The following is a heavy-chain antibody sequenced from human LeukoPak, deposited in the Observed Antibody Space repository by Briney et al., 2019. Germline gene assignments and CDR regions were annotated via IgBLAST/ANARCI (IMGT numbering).Heavy chain of an antibody. V-gene: IGHV4-4*07. Sequence: PSETLSLTCTVSGASISTYYWSWIRQPAGKGLEWIGRFYTSGTTNYNPSLKSRVTMSIDTSKDQVSLKMRSVTAADTAVYYCARTVVTLDWYFDLWGRGTLVSVSS. CDR1: GASISTYY. J-gene: IGHJ2*01. CDR3: ARTVVTLDWYFDL. D-gene: IGHD4-23*01. CDR2: FYTSGTT.